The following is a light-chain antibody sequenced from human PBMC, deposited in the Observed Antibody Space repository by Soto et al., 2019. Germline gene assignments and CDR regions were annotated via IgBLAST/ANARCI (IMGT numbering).Light chain of an antibody. J-gene: IGKJ3*01. CDR1: QAISSN. Sequence: EIVMTQSPATLSVSRGERATLSCRANQAISSNLAWYQQKPGQAPRLLIYGASSRATGIPDRFSGRGSGTDFTLTISRLEPEDFALYYCQQYGDSPFTFGQGTKVDIK. CDR3: QQYGDSPFT. V-gene: IGKV3-20*01. CDR2: GAS.